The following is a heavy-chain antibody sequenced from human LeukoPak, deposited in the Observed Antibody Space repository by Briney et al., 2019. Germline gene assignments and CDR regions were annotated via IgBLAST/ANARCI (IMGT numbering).Heavy chain of an antibody. CDR2: IYYSGST. CDR1: GGSISSYY. CDR3: ARGGDCSSTSCYPWFDP. D-gene: IGHD2-2*01. J-gene: IGHJ5*02. V-gene: IGHV4-59*01. Sequence: SETLSLTCTVSGGSISSYYWSWIRQPPGKGLEWIGYIYYSGSTNYNPSLKSRVTISVDTSKNQFSLKLSSVTAADTAVYYCARGGDCSSTSCYPWFDPWGQGTLVTVSS.